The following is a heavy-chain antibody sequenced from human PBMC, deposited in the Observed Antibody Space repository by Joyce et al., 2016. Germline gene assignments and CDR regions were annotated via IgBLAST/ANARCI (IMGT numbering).Heavy chain of an antibody. V-gene: IGHV3-7*01. CDR2: IKQDGSER. CDR1: GFTVSRYW. D-gene: IGHD3-3*01. J-gene: IGHJ4*02. CDR3: AIDDFWSGYDHHY. Sequence: EVQLVESGGGLVQPGGSLRLSCAACGFTVSRYWMSWVRQDPGKGLEWVANIKQDGSERYYVDSVKGPFTIASDNAKNSLYLQMNSLRAEDTAVYYCAIDDFWSGYDHHYWGQGTLVTVSS.